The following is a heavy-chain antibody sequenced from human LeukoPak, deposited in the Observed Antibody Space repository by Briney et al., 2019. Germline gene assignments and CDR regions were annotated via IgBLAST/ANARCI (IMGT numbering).Heavy chain of an antibody. Sequence: PSETLSLTCTVSAYSISSGFYWGWIRQPPGKGREWIGIIYHSGSTYYNPSLKSRVTISVDTSKSQFSLKLSSVTAADTAVYYCARGDSGWYLGLGFDYWGQGTLVTVSS. J-gene: IGHJ4*02. V-gene: IGHV4-38-2*02. CDR1: AYSISSGFY. CDR3: ARGDSGWYLGLGFDY. CDR2: IYHSGST. D-gene: IGHD6-19*01.